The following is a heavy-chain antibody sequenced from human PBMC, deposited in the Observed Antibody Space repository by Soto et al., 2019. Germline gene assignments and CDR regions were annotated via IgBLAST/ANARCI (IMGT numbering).Heavy chain of an antibody. CDR1: GFTFSSYA. CDR3: VKDQRLRYFDWSRPLYYGMDV. CDR2: ISSNGGST. D-gene: IGHD3-9*01. Sequence: PRGSLRVSCSASGFTFSSYAMHWVRQAPGKGLEYVSAISSNGGSTYYADSVKGRFTISRDNSKNTLYLQMSSLRAEDTAVYYCVKDQRLRYFDWSRPLYYGMDVWGQGTTVTVSS. V-gene: IGHV3-64D*06. J-gene: IGHJ6*02.